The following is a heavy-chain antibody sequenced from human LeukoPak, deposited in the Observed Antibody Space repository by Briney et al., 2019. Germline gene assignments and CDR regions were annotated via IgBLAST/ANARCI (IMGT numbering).Heavy chain of an antibody. V-gene: IGHV6-1*01. D-gene: IGHD3-10*01. CDR2: AYYRSKWYI. Sequence: SQTLSLTCVISGDSVSSNSAAWNWIRQSPSRGFGWLGRAYYRSKWYIDYALSVKSRITIKPDTSKNQFSLQLNSVTPEDTAVYHCTRDEGAMVFWGQGILVTVSS. J-gene: IGHJ4*02. CDR1: GDSVSSNSAA. CDR3: TRDEGAMVF.